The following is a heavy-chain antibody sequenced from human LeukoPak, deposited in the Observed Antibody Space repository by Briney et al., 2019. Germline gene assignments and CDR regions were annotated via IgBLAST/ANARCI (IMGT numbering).Heavy chain of an antibody. V-gene: IGHV4-59*08. Sequence: SETQSLTCTVSGGSISSYYWSWIRQPPGKGLEWIGYIYYSGSTNYNPSLKSRVTISVDTSKNQFSLKLSSVTAADTAVYYCARTIKRGYSYGYAFDIWGQGTMVTVSS. J-gene: IGHJ3*02. CDR3: ARTIKRGYSYGYAFDI. CDR1: GGSISSYY. CDR2: IYYSGST. D-gene: IGHD5-18*01.